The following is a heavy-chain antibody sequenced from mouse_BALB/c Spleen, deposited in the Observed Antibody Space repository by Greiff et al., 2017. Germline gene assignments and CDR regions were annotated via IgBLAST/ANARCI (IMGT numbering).Heavy chain of an antibody. J-gene: IGHJ2*01. V-gene: IGHV14-3*02. CDR3: ALYDGYYGDY. D-gene: IGHD2-3*01. CDR1: GFNIKDTY. CDR2: IDPANGNT. Sequence: VQLQQSGAELVKPGASVKLSCTASGFNIKDTYMPWVKQRPEQGLEWIGRIDPANGNTKYDPKFQGKATITADTSSNTAYLQLSSLTSEDTAVYYCALYDGYYGDYWGQGTTLTVSS.